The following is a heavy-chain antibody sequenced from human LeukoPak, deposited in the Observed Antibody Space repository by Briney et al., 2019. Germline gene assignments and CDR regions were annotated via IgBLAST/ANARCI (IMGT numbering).Heavy chain of an antibody. D-gene: IGHD1-26*01. Sequence: GGSLRLSCAASGFTFSSYSMNWVRQAPGKGLEWVSSISSSSSYIYYADSVKGRSTISRDNAKNSLYLQMNSLRAEDTAVYYCVKDSPPRYSGSPPAYWGQGTLVTVSS. V-gene: IGHV3-21*01. CDR3: VKDSPPRYSGSPPAY. CDR2: ISSSSSYI. CDR1: GFTFSSYS. J-gene: IGHJ4*02.